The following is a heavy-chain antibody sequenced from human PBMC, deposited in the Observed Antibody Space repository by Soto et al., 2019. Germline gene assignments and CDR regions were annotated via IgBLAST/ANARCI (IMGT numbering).Heavy chain of an antibody. D-gene: IGHD3-10*01. CDR1: GFTCNSYA. CDR2: ISGSGGST. J-gene: IGHJ4*02. CDR3: AKDNSSRSYFDF. Sequence: GGLLRLSCAASGFTCNSYARSWVLQAPGKGLEWVSAISGSGGSTYYADSVKGRFTISRDNSKNTLYLQMNSLRAEERAVYYCAKDNSSRSYFDFGAQGPLVTVPS. V-gene: IGHV3-23*01.